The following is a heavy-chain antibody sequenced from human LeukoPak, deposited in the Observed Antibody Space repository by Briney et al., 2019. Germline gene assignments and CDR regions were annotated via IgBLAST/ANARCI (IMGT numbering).Heavy chain of an antibody. CDR2: IIPILGIA. J-gene: IGHJ3*02. Sequence: SVKVSCKASGGTFSSYTISWVRQAPGQGLEWMGRIIPILGIANYAQKFQGRVTITADKSTSTAYMELSSLRSEDTAVYYCASEYPVVAAIWEPIWGQGTMATVSS. V-gene: IGHV1-69*02. CDR1: GGTFSSYT. CDR3: ASEYPVVAAIWEPI. D-gene: IGHD2-15*01.